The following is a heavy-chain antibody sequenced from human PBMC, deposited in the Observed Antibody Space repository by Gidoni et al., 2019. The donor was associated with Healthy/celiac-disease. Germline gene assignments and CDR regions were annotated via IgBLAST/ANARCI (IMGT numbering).Heavy chain of an antibody. CDR2: IIPIFGTA. V-gene: IGHV1-69*06. CDR1: GGTFSSYA. CDR3: ARDFMAYYYDSSGSDAFDI. Sequence: QVQLVQSGAEVKKPGSSVKVSCKASGGTFSSYAISWVRQAPGQGLEWMGGIIPIFGTANYAQKFQGRVTITADKSTSTAYMELSSLRSEDTAVYYCARDFMAYYYDSSGSDAFDIWGQGTMVTVSS. D-gene: IGHD3-22*01. J-gene: IGHJ3*02.